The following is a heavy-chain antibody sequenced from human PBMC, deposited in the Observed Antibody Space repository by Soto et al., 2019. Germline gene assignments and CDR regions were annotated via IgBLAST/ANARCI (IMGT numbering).Heavy chain of an antibody. CDR2: ISYDGSNK. CDR1: GFTFSSYG. D-gene: IGHD5-18*01. CDR3: AKEPTAMVDLYYFDY. V-gene: IGHV3-30*18. J-gene: IGHJ4*02. Sequence: QVQLVESGGGVVQPGRSLRLSCAASGFTFSSYGMHWVRQAPGKGLEWVAVISYDGSNKYYADSVKGRFTISRDNSKNTLYLQMNSLRAEDTAVYYCAKEPTAMVDLYYFDYWGQGTLVTVSS.